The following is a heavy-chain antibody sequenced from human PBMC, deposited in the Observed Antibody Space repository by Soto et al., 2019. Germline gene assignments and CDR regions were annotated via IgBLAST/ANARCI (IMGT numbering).Heavy chain of an antibody. CDR3: ARDGARIDSSGKFDY. J-gene: IGHJ4*02. CDR2: SWFDGSIE. D-gene: IGHD3-22*01. CDR1: GFNFNDYG. Sequence: QVQLVECGGGVVQPGKSLRLSCVASGFNFNDYGLNWVRQAPGKGLEWVAISWFDGSIEFYAESVKGRFTISRDDSKNTVYLEMMNLRGEDTAMYYCARDGARIDSSGKFDYWGQGTQVTVSS. V-gene: IGHV3-33*01.